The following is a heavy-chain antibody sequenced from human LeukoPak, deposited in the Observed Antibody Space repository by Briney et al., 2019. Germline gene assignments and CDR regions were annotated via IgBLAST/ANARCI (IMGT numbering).Heavy chain of an antibody. V-gene: IGHV3-74*01. J-gene: IGHJ6*03. CDR2: INSDGINT. D-gene: IGHD6-25*01. Sequence: GGSLRLSCAASGFTFSNYWMHWVRQAPGKVLVWVSRINSDGINTSYADSVKGRFTISRDNAKNTLNLQMNSLRSEDTAVYYCARDRGRYYMDVWGKGTTVTISS. CDR3: ARDRGRYYMDV. CDR1: GFTFSNYW.